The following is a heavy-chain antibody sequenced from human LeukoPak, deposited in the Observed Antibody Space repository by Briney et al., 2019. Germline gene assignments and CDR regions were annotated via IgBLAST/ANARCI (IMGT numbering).Heavy chain of an antibody. V-gene: IGHV3-30*02. D-gene: IGHD3-22*01. J-gene: IGHJ4*02. CDR3: ARIDDSSGYYGSDY. CDR1: DFIFRSYG. Sequence: GGSLRLSCAASDFIFRSYGIHWVRQAPGKGLEWVAFIRSDGIDKFYAESVKGRFTISRDSSKNTLYLQMNSLRTEDTALYYCARIDDSSGYYGSDYWGQGTLVTVSS. CDR2: IRSDGIDK.